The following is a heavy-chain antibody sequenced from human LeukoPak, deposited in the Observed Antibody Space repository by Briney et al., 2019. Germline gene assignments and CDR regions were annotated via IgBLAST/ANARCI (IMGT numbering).Heavy chain of an antibody. J-gene: IGHJ5*02. Sequence: GESLKISFQASGYRFTTYLIGWVRQRPGKGLEYMGIVHPGNSETRYSPSFQGQVTISADKSISTAYLQWSSLEASDTAVYYCAKQSNDWYWFDPWGQGTLVIVSS. CDR1: GYRFTTYL. CDR2: VHPGNSET. V-gene: IGHV5-51*01. CDR3: AKQSNDWYWFDP. D-gene: IGHD3-9*01.